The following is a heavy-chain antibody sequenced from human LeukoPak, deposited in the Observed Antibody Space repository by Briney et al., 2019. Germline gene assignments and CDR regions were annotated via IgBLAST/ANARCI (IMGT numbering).Heavy chain of an antibody. Sequence: GASVKVSCKASGYTFTGYYIHWVRQAPGQGLEWMGRINPNSGGTNYAQKFQGRVTMTRDTSISTAYMELSRLRSDDTAVYYCARDLGRRDTATMSWGQGTLVTVSS. D-gene: IGHD5-18*01. CDR2: INPNSGGT. CDR3: ARDLGRRDTATMS. J-gene: IGHJ4*02. CDR1: GYTFTGYY. V-gene: IGHV1-2*06.